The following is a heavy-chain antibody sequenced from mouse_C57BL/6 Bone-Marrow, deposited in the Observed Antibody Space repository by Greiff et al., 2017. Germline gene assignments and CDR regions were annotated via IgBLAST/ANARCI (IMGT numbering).Heavy chain of an antibody. Sequence: EVQLVESGAELVRPGASVKLSCTASGFNIKDDYMHWVKQRPEQGLEWIGWIDPENGDTEYASKFQGKATITADTSSNTAYLQLSGLTSEDTAVYYYTTPYYPVDDGGQGTTLTVSS. J-gene: IGHJ2*01. D-gene: IGHD2-10*01. CDR2: IDPENGDT. V-gene: IGHV14-4*01. CDR1: GFNIKDDY. CDR3: TTPYYPVDD.